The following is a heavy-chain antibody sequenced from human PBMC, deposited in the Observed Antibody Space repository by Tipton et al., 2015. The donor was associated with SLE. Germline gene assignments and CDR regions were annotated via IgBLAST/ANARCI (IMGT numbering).Heavy chain of an antibody. CDR3: ASWYTSSWHD. Sequence: TLSLTCTVSGGSISSSSYYWGWIRPPPGKGLEWIGGIYYSGSTYYNPSLKSRVTISEDTSKNRFSLKLSSVTAADTAVYYCASWYTSSWHDWGQGTLVTVSS. J-gene: IGHJ4*02. CDR1: GGSISSSSYY. V-gene: IGHV4-39*01. D-gene: IGHD6-13*01. CDR2: IYYSGST.